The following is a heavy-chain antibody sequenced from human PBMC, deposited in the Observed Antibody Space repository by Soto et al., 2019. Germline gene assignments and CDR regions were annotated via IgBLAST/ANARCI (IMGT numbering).Heavy chain of an antibody. CDR1: GGTFSSYT. D-gene: IGHD1-26*01. CDR2: IIPILGIA. J-gene: IGHJ4*02. V-gene: IGHV1-69*02. Sequence: QVQLVQSGAEVKKPGSSVKVSCKASGGTFSSYTISWVRQAPGQGLEWMGRIIPILGIANYAQKFQGRVTITADKSPSTAYMELSSLRSEDTAVYYCARARWELHGLDYWGQGTLVTVSS. CDR3: ARARWELHGLDY.